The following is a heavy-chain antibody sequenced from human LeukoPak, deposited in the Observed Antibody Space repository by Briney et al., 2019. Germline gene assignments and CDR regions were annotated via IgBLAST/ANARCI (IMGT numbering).Heavy chain of an antibody. D-gene: IGHD4-23*01. Sequence: SETLSLTCTVSGGSISIGGYYWNWIRQHPGKGLEWIGYIYYSGSTYYNPSLKSRLTMSVDTSRKQFSLQLSSVTAADTAVYYCARDYGGNLFPTYWGQGTLVTVSS. J-gene: IGHJ4*02. CDR3: ARDYGGNLFPTY. CDR1: GGSISIGGYY. V-gene: IGHV4-31*03. CDR2: IYYSGST.